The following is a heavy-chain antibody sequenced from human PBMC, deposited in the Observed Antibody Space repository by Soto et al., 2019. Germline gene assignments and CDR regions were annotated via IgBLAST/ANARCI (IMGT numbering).Heavy chain of an antibody. CDR3: ASPTSSWSYFDY. V-gene: IGHV1-69*13. Sequence: ASVKVSCKASGGTFSSYAISWVRQAPGQGLEWMGGIIPIFGTANYAQKFQGRVTITADESTSTAYMELSSLRSEDTAVYYCASPTSSWSYFDYWGQGTLVTVSS. D-gene: IGHD2-2*01. CDR2: IIPIFGTA. J-gene: IGHJ4*02. CDR1: GGTFSSYA.